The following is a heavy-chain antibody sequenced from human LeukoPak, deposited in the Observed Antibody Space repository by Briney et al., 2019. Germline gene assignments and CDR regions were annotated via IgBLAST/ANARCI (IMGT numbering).Heavy chain of an antibody. V-gene: IGHV3-53*01. D-gene: IGHD3-3*01. CDR3: AKDVLRFLEWLSLGDY. CDR2: IYSGGST. J-gene: IGHJ4*02. Sequence: PGGSLRLSCAASGFTVSSNYMSWVRQAPGKGLEWVSVIYSGGSTYYADSVKGRFTISRDNSKNTLYLQMNSLRAEDTAVYYCAKDVLRFLEWLSLGDYWGQGTLVTVSS. CDR1: GFTVSSNY.